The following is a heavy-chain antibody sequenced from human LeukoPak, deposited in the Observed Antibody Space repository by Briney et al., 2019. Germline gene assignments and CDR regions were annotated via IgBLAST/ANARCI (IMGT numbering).Heavy chain of an antibody. CDR2: IYHSGST. CDR3: ARLYYDSSGYYYFDY. V-gene: IGHV4-30-2*01. Sequence: PSQTLSLTCAVSGGSISSGGYSWSWIRQPPGKGLEWIGYIYHSGSTYYNPSLKSRVTISVDRSKNQFSLKLSSVTAADTAVYYCARLYYDSSGYYYFDYWGQGTLVTVSS. D-gene: IGHD3-22*01. CDR1: GGSISSGGYS. J-gene: IGHJ4*02.